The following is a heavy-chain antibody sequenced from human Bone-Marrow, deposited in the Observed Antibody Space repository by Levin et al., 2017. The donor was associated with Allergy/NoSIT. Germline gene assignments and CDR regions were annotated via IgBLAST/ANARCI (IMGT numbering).Heavy chain of an antibody. D-gene: IGHD2-2*01. Sequence: SETLSLTCAVHGGSFSGYYWSWIRQPPGKGLEWIGEVNHRGSTKSNPSLKSRVTISVDTSKNQVSLKLTSVTAADTAVYYCARTLGYCSSDGCYYYFDSWGQGTLVTVSS. CDR2: VNHRGST. J-gene: IGHJ4*02. CDR3: ARTLGYCSSDGCYYYFDS. CDR1: GGSFSGYY. V-gene: IGHV4-34*01.